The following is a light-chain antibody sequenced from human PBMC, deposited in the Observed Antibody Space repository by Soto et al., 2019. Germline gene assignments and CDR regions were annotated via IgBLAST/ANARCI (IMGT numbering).Light chain of an antibody. V-gene: IGLV2-14*01. CDR1: SSDIGGSTY. CDR2: DVN. Sequence: SVLTQPASVSGSPGQSITVSCTGTSSDIGGSTYVSWYQQHPGKAPRLIIYDVNNRHSGVDARFSASKSGNTDSLTISGLQAEDEADYYCTSYTRSGLYVFGTGTKVIVL. J-gene: IGLJ1*01. CDR3: TSYTRSGLYV.